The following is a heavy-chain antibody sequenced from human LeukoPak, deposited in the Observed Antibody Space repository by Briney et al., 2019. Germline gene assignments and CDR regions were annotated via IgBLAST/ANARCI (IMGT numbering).Heavy chain of an antibody. CDR3: ARLGTFWSGYFDY. D-gene: IGHD3-3*01. J-gene: IGHJ4*02. CDR2: IYYSGST. Sequence: SETLSLTCTVSGGSISSGDYYWSWIRQPPGKGLEWIGYIYYSGSTYYNPSLKSRVTISVDTSKNQFSLKLSSVTAADTAVYYCARLGTFWSGYFDYWGQGTLVTVSS. CDR1: GGSISSGDYY. V-gene: IGHV4-30-4*01.